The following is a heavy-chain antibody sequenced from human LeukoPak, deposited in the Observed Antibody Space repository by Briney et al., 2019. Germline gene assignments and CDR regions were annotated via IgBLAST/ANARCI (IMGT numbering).Heavy chain of an antibody. CDR3: VSSRIAAALPFDY. CDR1: GLSLKDYE. J-gene: IGHJ4*02. D-gene: IGHD6-25*01. V-gene: IGHV3-48*03. CDR2: ISSSGRTI. Sequence: GGSLRLSCAASGLSLKDYEMTWVRQAPGKGLEWVSYISSSGRTIYYADSVKGRSTISRDNAKNSLYLQMNSLRAEDTAVYSCVSSRIAAALPFDYWGQGTLVTVSS.